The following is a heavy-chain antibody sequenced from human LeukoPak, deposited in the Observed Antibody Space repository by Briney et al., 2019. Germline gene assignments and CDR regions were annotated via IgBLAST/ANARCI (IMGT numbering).Heavy chain of an antibody. Sequence: GGSLRLSCAASGFTFSSYYMSWVRQAPGKGLEWVSVIYSGGSTYYSDDVKGRFTISRDNSKNTQYLQMNSMRAEDTAVYYCASHQGKWELGLAFDIWGQGTMVTVSS. J-gene: IGHJ3*02. CDR3: ASHQGKWELGLAFDI. V-gene: IGHV3-53*01. CDR2: IYSGGST. CDR1: GFTFSSYY. D-gene: IGHD1-26*01.